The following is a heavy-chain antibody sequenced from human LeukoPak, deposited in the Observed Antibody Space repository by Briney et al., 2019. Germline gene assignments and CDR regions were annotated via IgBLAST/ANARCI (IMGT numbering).Heavy chain of an antibody. CDR1: GFTFSSYA. CDR2: ISYDGSNK. J-gene: IGHJ6*02. CDR3: ARSNSRFWYYYYGMDV. Sequence: PGGSLRLSCAASGFTFSSYAMHWVRQAPGKGLEWVVVISYDGSNKYYADSVKGRFTISRDNSKNTLYLQMTSLRAEDTAVYYCARSNSRFWYYYYGMDVWGQGTTVTVSS. V-gene: IGHV3-30*04. D-gene: IGHD4-23*01.